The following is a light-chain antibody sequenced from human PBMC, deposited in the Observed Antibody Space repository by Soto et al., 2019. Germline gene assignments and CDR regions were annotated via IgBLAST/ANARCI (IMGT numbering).Light chain of an antibody. Sequence: DIQMTQSPSTLSASVGDRVTITCRASQSITSWLAWYQQKPGKAPKLLIYDASNLEIGAPSRFSGSGSGTEFTLTISSLQPDEFATYYCQKYNSYLWTFGQGAKVEVK. CDR1: QSITSW. CDR2: DAS. CDR3: QKYNSYLWT. J-gene: IGKJ1*01. V-gene: IGKV1-5*01.